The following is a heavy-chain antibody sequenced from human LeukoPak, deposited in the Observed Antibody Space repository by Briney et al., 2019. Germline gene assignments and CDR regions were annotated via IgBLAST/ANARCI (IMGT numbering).Heavy chain of an antibody. CDR1: GFTFNNFG. CDR3: ARVLTMVRGVMGY. CDR2: ISGDGRNT. D-gene: IGHD3-10*01. V-gene: IGHV3-21*01. J-gene: IGHJ4*02. Sequence: PGGSLRLSCAASGFTFNNFGMAWVRQAPGKGPEWVSTISGDGRNTHYADSVKGRITISRDNTKNSLYLQMNSLRAVDTAVYYCARVLTMVRGVMGYWGQGILVTVSS.